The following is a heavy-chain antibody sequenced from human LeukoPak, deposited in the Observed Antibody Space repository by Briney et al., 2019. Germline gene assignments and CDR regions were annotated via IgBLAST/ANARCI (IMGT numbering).Heavy chain of an antibody. CDR2: INHSGST. CDR1: GGSFSGYY. D-gene: IGHD6-6*01. J-gene: IGHJ4*02. V-gene: IGHV4-34*01. CDR3: AREYSSSPTFDY. Sequence: SETLSLTCAVYGGSFSGYYWSWIRQPPGKGLEWIGEINHSGSTNYNPSLKSRVTISVDTSKNQFSLKLSSVTAAGTAVYYCAREYSSSPTFDYWGQGTLVTVSS.